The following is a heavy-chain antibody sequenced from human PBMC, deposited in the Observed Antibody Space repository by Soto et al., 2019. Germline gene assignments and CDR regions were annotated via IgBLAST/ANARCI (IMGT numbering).Heavy chain of an antibody. CDR1: GFTFSDYV. CDR2: IGRGDDK. CDR3: AKDGTTGGQHYYGMDV. J-gene: IGHJ6*02. D-gene: IGHD2-15*01. V-gene: IGHV3-23*01. Sequence: EVQLLESGGGLVQPGGSLRLSCEASGFTFSDYVMNWVRQGPGKGLEWVSTIGRGDDKYYADYVKGRFTISRDTSKNTLFLQMNSLRAEDSALYFCAKDGTTGGQHYYGMDVWGQGTTVTVSS.